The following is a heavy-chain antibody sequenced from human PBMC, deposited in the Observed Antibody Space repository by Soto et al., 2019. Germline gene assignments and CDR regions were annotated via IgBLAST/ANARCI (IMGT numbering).Heavy chain of an antibody. V-gene: IGHV3-49*04. CDR1: GFTLGDSA. J-gene: IGHJ4*02. CDR2: IRSKAYGGTT. Sequence: RSVRLSCTASGFTLGDSAMSWVHQAPGKGLEWVGFIRSKAYGGTTEYAASVKGRFTISRDDSKSIAYLQMNSLKTEDTAVYYCTRDWNYYDSRHLDYWGQGTLVPVSS. CDR3: TRDWNYYDSRHLDY. D-gene: IGHD3-22*01.